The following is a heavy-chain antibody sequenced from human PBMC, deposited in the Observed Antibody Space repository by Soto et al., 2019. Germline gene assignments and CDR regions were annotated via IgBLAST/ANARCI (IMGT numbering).Heavy chain of an antibody. CDR1: GGSISSYY. J-gene: IGHJ4*02. V-gene: IGHV4-59*01. Sequence: SETLSLTCTVSGGSISSYYWSWIRQPPGKGLEWIGYIYYSGSTNYNPSLKSRVTISVDTSKNQFSLKLSSVTAADTAVYYCARTPDGYNLSFDYWGQGTLVTVSS. CDR2: IYYSGST. CDR3: ARTPDGYNLSFDY. D-gene: IGHD5-12*01.